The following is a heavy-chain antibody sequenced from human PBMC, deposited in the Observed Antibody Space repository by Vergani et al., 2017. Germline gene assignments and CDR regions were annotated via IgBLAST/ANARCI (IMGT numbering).Heavy chain of an antibody. CDR2: FYTGGGT. D-gene: IGHD6-13*01. V-gene: IGHV4-61*02. CDR3: ARDPLYSTTWPFLLLDMDV. J-gene: IGHJ6*02. CDR1: GGSISSGSYY. Sequence: QVQLQESGPGLVRPSQTLSLTCTVSGGSISSGSYYWSWFRQPAGKGLEWIGRFYTGGGTSYNPSLKSRVTISVDTSKNQFSLQLSSVAAADTAVYYCARDPLYSTTWPFLLLDMDVWGQGTTVTVSS.